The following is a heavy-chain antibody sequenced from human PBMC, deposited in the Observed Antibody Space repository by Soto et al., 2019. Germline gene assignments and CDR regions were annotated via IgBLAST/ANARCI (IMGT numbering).Heavy chain of an antibody. CDR2: IYYSGST. CDR1: GGSISSSSYY. Sequence: SETLSLTCTVSGGSISSSSYYWGWIRQPPGKGLEWIGSIYYSGSTYYNPSLKSRVTISVDTSKNQFSLKLSSVTAADTAVYYCARQDGEQRYYYYGMDGWGQGTTVTFSS. V-gene: IGHV4-39*01. CDR3: ARQDGEQRYYYYGMDG. D-gene: IGHD3-10*01. J-gene: IGHJ6*02.